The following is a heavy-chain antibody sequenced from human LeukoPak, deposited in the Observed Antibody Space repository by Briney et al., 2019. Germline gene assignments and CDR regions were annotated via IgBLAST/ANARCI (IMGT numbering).Heavy chain of an antibody. V-gene: IGHV3-30*04. J-gene: IGHJ4*02. CDR1: GFTFSSYP. CDR2: ISYDGSSR. Sequence: PGRSLRLSCAASGFTFSSYPMHWVRQAPGKGLEWVAVISYDGSSRYSADSVKGRFTISRDNSKNTLCLQMNSLRADDTAVYYCVRVGEAMTTTGGSFDYWGQGTLVTVSS. CDR3: VRVGEAMTTTGGSFDY. D-gene: IGHD5-24*01.